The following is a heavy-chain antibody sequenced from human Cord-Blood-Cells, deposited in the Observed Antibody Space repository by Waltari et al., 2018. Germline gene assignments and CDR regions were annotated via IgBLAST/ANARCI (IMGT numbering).Heavy chain of an antibody. Sequence: EVQLVESGGGLVQPGGSLHLSCAAPGFTFSGSAMHWVRQAPGKGLEWVGRIRSKANSYATAYAASVKGRFTISRDDSKNTAYLQMTSLKTEDTAVYYCTRHGGMGGQGTLVTVSS. D-gene: IGHD3-16*01. CDR2: IRSKANSYAT. V-gene: IGHV3-73*02. J-gene: IGHJ4*02. CDR3: TRHGGM. CDR1: GFTFSGSA.